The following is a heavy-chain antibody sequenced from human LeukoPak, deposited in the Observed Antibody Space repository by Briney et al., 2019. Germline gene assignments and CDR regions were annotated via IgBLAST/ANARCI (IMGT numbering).Heavy chain of an antibody. CDR2: IRFDGSTT. Sequence: YPGGSLRLSCAASGFTFNTYGMHWVRQAPGKGLEWVAFIRFDGSTTYYADSVKGRFTISRDNSKNMLYLQMNSLRAEDTAVYYCARMDTARLHAFDIWGQGTMVTVSS. D-gene: IGHD5-18*01. V-gene: IGHV3-30*02. J-gene: IGHJ3*02. CDR1: GFTFNTYG. CDR3: ARMDTARLHAFDI.